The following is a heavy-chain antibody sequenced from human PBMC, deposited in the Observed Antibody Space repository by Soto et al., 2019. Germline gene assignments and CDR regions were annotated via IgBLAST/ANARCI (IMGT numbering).Heavy chain of an antibody. D-gene: IGHD6-19*01. CDR2: LKHDGSDE. J-gene: IGHJ3*02. CDR3: ARPLGWRDAFDI. CDR1: GFTFSTNW. V-gene: IGHV3-7*01. Sequence: EVQLVESGGGLVQPGGSLRLSCAASGFTFSTNWMSWVRQAPGKGLEWVANLKHDGSDEYYVDPVKGRFTISRDNAKNSLYLQMSSLRAEDTAVYYCARPLGWRDAFDIWGQGTVVTVSS.